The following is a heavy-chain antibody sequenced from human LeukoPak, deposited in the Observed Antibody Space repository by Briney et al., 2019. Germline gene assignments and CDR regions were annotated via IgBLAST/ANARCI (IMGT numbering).Heavy chain of an antibody. J-gene: IGHJ3*02. D-gene: IGHD1-26*01. CDR1: GGTFSSYA. CDR2: IIPIFGTA. V-gene: IGHV1-69*13. Sequence: ASVKVSCNASGGTFSSYAISRVRQAPGQGLEWMGGIIPIFGTANYAQKFQGRVTITADESTSTAYMELSSLRSEDTAVYYCAREGASDDAFDIWGQGTMVTVSS. CDR3: AREGASDDAFDI.